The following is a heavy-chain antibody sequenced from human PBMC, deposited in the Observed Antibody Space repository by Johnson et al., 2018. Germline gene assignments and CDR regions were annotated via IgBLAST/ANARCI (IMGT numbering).Heavy chain of an antibody. CDR3: ARIIGSQNTYDV. D-gene: IGHD2/OR15-2a*01. CDR2: IHEDGSEK. Sequence: VQLQESGGGLVQTGGSLRLSCAVSGFNFNRYWMGWVRQAPGRGLEWVANIHEDGSEKNHAGAVKGRSTISRDNAKNSLFVQRNSRGADDTAVYSCARIIGSQNTYDVWGQGTVVTVS. V-gene: IGHV3-7*01. J-gene: IGHJ3*01. CDR1: GFNFNRYW.